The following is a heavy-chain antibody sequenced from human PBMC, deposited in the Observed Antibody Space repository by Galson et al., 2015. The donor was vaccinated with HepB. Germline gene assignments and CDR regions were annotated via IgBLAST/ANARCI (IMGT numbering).Heavy chain of an antibody. CDR1: GYIFTDFG. CDR3: TRDLGGTPGIFFDY. CDR2: ISAYNGNM. Sequence: SVKVSCKASGYIFTDFGISWVRQAPGQGLEWMGWISAYNGNMKYAQNLQGRVAMTTDTSTSTAYMELRSLTSDDTAVYYCTRDLGGTPGIFFDYWGRGTLVTVSS. J-gene: IGHJ4*02. V-gene: IGHV1-18*04. D-gene: IGHD1/OR15-1a*01.